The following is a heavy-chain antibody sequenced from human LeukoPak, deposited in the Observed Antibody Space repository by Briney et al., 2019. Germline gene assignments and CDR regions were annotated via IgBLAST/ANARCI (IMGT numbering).Heavy chain of an antibody. J-gene: IGHJ4*02. D-gene: IGHD3-3*01. CDR2: IRSKANSYAT. V-gene: IGHV3-73*01. CDR1: GFTFSGSA. CDR3: TSVYDFWSGRAY. Sequence: PGGSLRLSCAASGFTFSGSAVHWVRQASGKGLEWVGRIRSKANSYATAYAASVKGRFTISRDDSKNTAYLQMNSLRTEDTAVYYCTSVYDFWSGRAYWGQGTLVTVSS.